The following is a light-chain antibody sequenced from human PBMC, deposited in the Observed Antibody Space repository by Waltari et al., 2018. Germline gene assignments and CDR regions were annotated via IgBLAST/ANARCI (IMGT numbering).Light chain of an antibody. CDR1: QSLSDN. J-gene: IGKJ5*01. V-gene: IGKV3-15*01. CDR2: GAS. CDR3: QQYNTWPPLT. Sequence: EIVMTQSPATLSVSPGERATLSCRASQSLSDNLAWYQQKPGQAPRLLIYGASTRATGIPARFSGSGSGTDFTLTISSLQSEDFAIYYCQQYNTWPPLTFGQGTRVEIK.